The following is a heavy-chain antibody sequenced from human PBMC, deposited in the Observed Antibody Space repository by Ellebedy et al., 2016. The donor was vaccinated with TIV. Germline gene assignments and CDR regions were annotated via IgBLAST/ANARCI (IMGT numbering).Heavy chain of an antibody. V-gene: IGHV3-53*01. CDR1: GFTVSSNY. CDR3: ARARGWYGSDGMDV. J-gene: IGHJ6*04. CDR2: IYGGGNT. Sequence: GESLKISCAASGFTVSSNYMSWVRRAPGPGLGWVSVIYGGGNTDYAEHVEGRFTISRDNSKNTVYLQMNSLRAEDTAVYYCARARGWYGSDGMDVWGEGTTVTVSS. D-gene: IGHD6-19*01.